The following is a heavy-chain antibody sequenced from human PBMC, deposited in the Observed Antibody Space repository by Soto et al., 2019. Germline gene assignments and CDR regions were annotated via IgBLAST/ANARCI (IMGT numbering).Heavy chain of an antibody. CDR2: IYYSGRT. J-gene: IGHJ5*02. CDR1: GGSVSGGSFY. Sequence: QVQLQESGPGPVKPSETLSLTCTVSGGSVSGGSFYWTWIRQPPGKALEGIGYIYYSGRTKYRPAPKSRVTMSLDTSKNQVSLKVTSVTAADTAVYYCSRAPVVTGMFDPWGQGTLLTVS. V-gene: IGHV4-61*01. D-gene: IGHD2-21*02. CDR3: SRAPVVTGMFDP.